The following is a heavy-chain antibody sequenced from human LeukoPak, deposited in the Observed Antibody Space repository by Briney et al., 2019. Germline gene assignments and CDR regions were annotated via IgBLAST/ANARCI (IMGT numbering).Heavy chain of an antibody. J-gene: IGHJ3*02. D-gene: IGHD2-2*01. Sequence: PGGSLRLSCAASGFTFSNAWMSWVRQAPGKGLEWIGEINQSGSTNYNPSLKSRVTISVDTSKNQFSLNLSSVTAADTAVYYCARQPLNCSSASCHAFDIWGQGTMVTVSS. CDR2: INQSGST. CDR3: ARQPLNCSSASCHAFDI. V-gene: IGHV4-34*01. CDR1: GFTFSNAW.